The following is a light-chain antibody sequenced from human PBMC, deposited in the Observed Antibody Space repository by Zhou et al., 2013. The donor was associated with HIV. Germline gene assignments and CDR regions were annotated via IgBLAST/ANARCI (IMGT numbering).Light chain of an antibody. CDR3: MQALQTPWT. J-gene: IGKJ1*01. CDR2: LGS. V-gene: IGKV2-28*01. Sequence: DIVMTQSPLSLPVTPGEPASISCRSSQSLLHDNGNTYLDWYVQKPGQSPQLLIYLGSYRASGVSDRFSGSDSGTDFTLKISRVEAEDVGVYYCMQALQTPWTFGQGTKVEIK. CDR1: QSLLHDNGNTY.